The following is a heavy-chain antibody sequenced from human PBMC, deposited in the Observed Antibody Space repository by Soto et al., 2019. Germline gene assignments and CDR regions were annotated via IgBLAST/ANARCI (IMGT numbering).Heavy chain of an antibody. J-gene: IGHJ4*02. V-gene: IGHV3-30-3*01. CDR3: ARDDGGSSAFDY. CDR2: ISYDGSNK. D-gene: IGHD6-6*01. Sequence: PGGSLRLSCAASGFTFSSYAMHWVRQAPGKGLEWVAVISYDGSNKYYADSVKGRFTISRDNSKNTLYLQMNSLRAEDTAVYYCARDDGGSSAFDYWGQGTLVTVSS. CDR1: GFTFSSYA.